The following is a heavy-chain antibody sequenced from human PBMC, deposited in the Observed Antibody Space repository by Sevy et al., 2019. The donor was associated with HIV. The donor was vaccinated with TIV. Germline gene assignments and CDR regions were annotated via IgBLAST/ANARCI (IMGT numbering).Heavy chain of an antibody. CDR2: IKQDGSEK. CDR3: VRAGGDTVVVSTAIGILIMDV. J-gene: IGHJ6*02. CDR1: GFIFSNYW. Sequence: GGSLRLSCTASGFIFSNYWMSWVRQAPGKGLEWVANIKQDGSEKYYVDSVKGRFTISRDNSKSSVYLQMNSLRVEDTAVYYCVRAGGDTVVVSTAIGILIMDVWGQGTTVTVSS. V-gene: IGHV3-7*01. D-gene: IGHD2-2*02.